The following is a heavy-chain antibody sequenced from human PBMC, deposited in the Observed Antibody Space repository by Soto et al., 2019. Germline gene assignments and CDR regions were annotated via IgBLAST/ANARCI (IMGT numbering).Heavy chain of an antibody. CDR3: ARVPGYSSPFADY. CDR2: ISYDGSNK. CDR1: GFTFSSYA. D-gene: IGHD6-19*01. Sequence: HPGGSLRLSCAASGFTFSSYAMHWVRQAPGKGLEWVAVISYDGSNKYYADSVKGRFTISRDNSNNTLYLQMNSLRAEDTAVYYCARVPGYSSPFADYWGQGTLVTVSS. V-gene: IGHV3-30-3*01. J-gene: IGHJ4*02.